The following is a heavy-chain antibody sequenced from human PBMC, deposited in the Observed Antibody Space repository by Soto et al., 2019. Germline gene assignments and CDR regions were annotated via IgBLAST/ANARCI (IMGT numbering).Heavy chain of an antibody. J-gene: IGHJ6*02. CDR3: AREFGRGYSGYDSGGYYYYGMDV. Sequence: QVQLVQSGAEVKKPGASVKVSCKASGYTFTSYGISWVRQAPGQGLEWMGWISAYNGNTNYAQKLQGRVTMTTDTSTSTAYMELRSLRSDDTEVYYCAREFGRGYSGYDSGGYYYYGMDVWGQGTTVPVSS. D-gene: IGHD5-12*01. CDR2: ISAYNGNT. V-gene: IGHV1-18*01. CDR1: GYTFTSYG.